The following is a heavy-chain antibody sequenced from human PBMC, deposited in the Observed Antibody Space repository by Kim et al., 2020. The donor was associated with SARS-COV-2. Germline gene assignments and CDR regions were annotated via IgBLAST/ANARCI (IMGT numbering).Heavy chain of an antibody. CDR3: ATTITRGSSGWDHYYYYGMDV. D-gene: IGHD6-19*01. V-gene: IGHV1-3*01. CDR1: GYTFTSYA. CDR2: INAGNGNT. J-gene: IGHJ6*02. Sequence: ASVKVSCKASGYTFTSYAMHWVRQAPGQRLEWMGWINAGNGNTKYSQKFQGRVTITRDTSASTAYMELSSLRSEDTAVYYCATTITRGSSGWDHYYYYGMDVWGQGTTVTVSS.